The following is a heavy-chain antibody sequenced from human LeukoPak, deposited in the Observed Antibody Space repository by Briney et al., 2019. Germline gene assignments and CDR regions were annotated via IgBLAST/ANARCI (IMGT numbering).Heavy chain of an antibody. CDR1: GGSIRSYY. CDR3: ARDDNSGYSDDAFDI. CDR2: IHTRGGT. Sequence: SETLSLTCSVSGGSIRSYYWSWLRQPAGKGLEWIGRIHTRGGTEYNPSLKNRVTMSIDTSKNQFSLKLISVTAADTAVYFCARDDNSGYSDDAFDIWGQGTLVTVSS. J-gene: IGHJ3*02. D-gene: IGHD5-12*01. V-gene: IGHV4-4*07.